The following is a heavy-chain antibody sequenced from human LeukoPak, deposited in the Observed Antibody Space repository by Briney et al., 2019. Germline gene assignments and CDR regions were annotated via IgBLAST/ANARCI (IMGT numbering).Heavy chain of an antibody. D-gene: IGHD2-21*02. CDR2: IRYDGSNK. V-gene: IGHV3-30*02. Sequence: PGGSLRLSCAASGFTFSSYGMHWVRQAPGKGLEWVAFIRYDGSNKYYADSVKGRFTISRDNSKNTLYLQMNSLRAEDTAVYYCAKDKLLDYYYYMDVWGKGTTVTVSS. J-gene: IGHJ6*03. CDR3: AKDKLLDYYYYMDV. CDR1: GFTFSSYG.